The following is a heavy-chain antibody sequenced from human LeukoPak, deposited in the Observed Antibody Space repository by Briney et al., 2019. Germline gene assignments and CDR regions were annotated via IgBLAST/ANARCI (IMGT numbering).Heavy chain of an antibody. J-gene: IGHJ4*02. CDR3: AKDISSSWLVDY. Sequence: GGSLRLFCAASGFTFSNAWMSWVRQAPGKGLEWVGRIKSKTDGGTTDYAAPVKGRFTISRDDSKNTLYLQMNSLRAEDTAVYYCAKDISSSWLVDYWGQGTLVTVSS. CDR2: IKSKTDGGTT. CDR1: GFTFSNAW. V-gene: IGHV3-15*01. D-gene: IGHD6-13*01.